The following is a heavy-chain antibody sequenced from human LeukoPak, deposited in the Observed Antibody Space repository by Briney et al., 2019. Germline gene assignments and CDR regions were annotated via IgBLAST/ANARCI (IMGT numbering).Heavy chain of an antibody. CDR3: VKESDAFDI. CDR2: IWHDGSEK. V-gene: IGHV3-33*06. J-gene: IGHJ3*02. Sequence: GTSLSLSCAASGFIFSNYVMHWVRQAPGKGLEWVAVIWHDGSEKYYGDSVKGRFSISRDNSKDTLYLQMNSLRAEDTAVYFCVKESDAFDIWGQGTMVTVSS. CDR1: GFIFSNYV.